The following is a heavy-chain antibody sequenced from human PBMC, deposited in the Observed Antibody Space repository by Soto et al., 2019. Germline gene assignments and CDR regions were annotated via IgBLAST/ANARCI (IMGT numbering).Heavy chain of an antibody. CDR3: AREAYGDYFDY. D-gene: IGHD4-17*01. CDR1: GGSIISYY. J-gene: IGHJ4*02. CDR2: IYYSGST. Sequence: PLETLSLTCTVSGGSIISYYWRLIRQPPGKGLEWIGYIYYSGSTNYNPSLKSRVTISVDTSKNQFSLKLSSVTAADTAVYYCAREAYGDYFDYWGQGTLVTVSS. V-gene: IGHV4-59*01.